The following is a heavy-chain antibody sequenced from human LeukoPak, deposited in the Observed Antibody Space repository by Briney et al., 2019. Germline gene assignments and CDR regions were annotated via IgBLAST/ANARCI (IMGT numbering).Heavy chain of an antibody. J-gene: IGHJ4*02. CDR2: ISSNGAYT. D-gene: IGHD3-22*01. Sequence: PGGSLRLSCAASGFTFSSYAIHWVRQAPGKGLEYVSAISSNGAYTYYADSMKGRLIISRDNSKNTLYLQMSSLRTEDTAVYYCVKDGSGYFLDYWGQGTLVTVSS. CDR1: GFTFSSYA. V-gene: IGHV3-64D*09. CDR3: VKDGSGYFLDY.